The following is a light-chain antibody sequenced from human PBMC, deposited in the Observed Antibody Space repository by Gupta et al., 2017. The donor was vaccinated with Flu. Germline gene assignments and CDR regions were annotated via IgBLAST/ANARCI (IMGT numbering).Light chain of an antibody. Sequence: EIVLTQSPGTLSLSPGERATLSCKASQSVSSNLVAWYQQKSGQAPRLLIYGASSRATGIPDRFSGSGSGTDFTLTLSRLEPEDFAVYYCQQYVSSPYTFGQGTKLEI. V-gene: IGKV3-20*01. J-gene: IGKJ2*01. CDR2: GAS. CDR1: QSVSSNL. CDR3: QQYVSSPYT.